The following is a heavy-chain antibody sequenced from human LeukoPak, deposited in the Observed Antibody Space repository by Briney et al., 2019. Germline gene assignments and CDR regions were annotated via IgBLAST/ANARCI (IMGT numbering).Heavy chain of an antibody. D-gene: IGHD3-22*01. V-gene: IGHV4-4*09. Sequence: SETLSLTCTVSGGSISSYYWSWLRQPPGKGLEWIGYIYTSGSTNYNPSLKSRVTISVDTSKNQFSLKLSSVTAADTAVYYCARLGGYDSSGYYIDYWGQGTLVTVSS. J-gene: IGHJ4*02. CDR2: IYTSGST. CDR1: GGSISSYY. CDR3: ARLGGYDSSGYYIDY.